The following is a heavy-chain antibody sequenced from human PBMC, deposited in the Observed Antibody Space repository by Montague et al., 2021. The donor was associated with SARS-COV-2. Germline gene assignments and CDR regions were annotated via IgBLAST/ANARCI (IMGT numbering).Heavy chain of an antibody. CDR1: GGSFSTYS. Sequence: SETLSLTCAVHGGSFSTYSWNWIRQPPGKGLEWIGEIHHGGSTNYNSSLKSRVTISVDTSKNQFSLKLTSVAAADTAVYYCARLGDGVVPSPILGVGPYYSYYYMDVWGKGTTVTVSS. V-gene: IGHV4-34*01. CDR3: ARLGDGVVPSPILGVGPYYSYYYMDV. D-gene: IGHD3-10*01. J-gene: IGHJ6*03. CDR2: IHHGGST.